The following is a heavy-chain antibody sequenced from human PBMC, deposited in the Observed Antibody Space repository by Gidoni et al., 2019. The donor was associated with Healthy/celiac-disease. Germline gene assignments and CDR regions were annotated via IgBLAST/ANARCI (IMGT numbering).Heavy chain of an antibody. V-gene: IGHV3-23*01. J-gene: IGHJ4*02. CDR1: GFTFSSYA. CDR2: ISGSGGST. CDR3: AKGGFGGYSYGYDY. Sequence: EVQLLESGGGLVQPGGSLRLSCSASGFTFSSYAMSWVRQAPGKGLEWVSAISGSGGSTYYADSVKGRFTISRDNSKNTLYLQMNSLRAEDTAVYYCAKGGFGGYSYGYDYWGQGTLVTVSS. D-gene: IGHD5-18*01.